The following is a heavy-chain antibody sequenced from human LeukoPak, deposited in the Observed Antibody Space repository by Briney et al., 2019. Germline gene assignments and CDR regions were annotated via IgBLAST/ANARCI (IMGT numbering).Heavy chain of an antibody. J-gene: IGHJ4*02. Sequence: PGGSLRLSCAASGFTFDDYGMSWVRQAPGKGLEWVSGIGWNSGSIGYADSVKGRFTISRDNAKNSLYLQMNSLRAEDMALYYCAKDLTGYSSGWFDYWGQGTLVTVSS. V-gene: IGHV3-9*03. CDR3: AKDLTGYSSGWFDY. D-gene: IGHD6-19*01. CDR2: IGWNSGSI. CDR1: GFTFDDYG.